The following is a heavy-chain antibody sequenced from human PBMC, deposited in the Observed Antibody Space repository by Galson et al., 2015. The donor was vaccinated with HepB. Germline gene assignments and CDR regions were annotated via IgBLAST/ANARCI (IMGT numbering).Heavy chain of an antibody. Sequence: SLRLSCAASGFTFSTYTMNWVRQAPGRGLEWVSYISSSSSTIYYADSVKGRFTISRDNAKNSLYLQMNSLRAEDTAVYYCARGGRLKDYGMDVWGQGTTVTVSS. CDR1: GFTFSTYT. J-gene: IGHJ6*02. CDR3: ARGGRLKDYGMDV. D-gene: IGHD2-8*01. V-gene: IGHV3-48*04. CDR2: ISSSSSTI.